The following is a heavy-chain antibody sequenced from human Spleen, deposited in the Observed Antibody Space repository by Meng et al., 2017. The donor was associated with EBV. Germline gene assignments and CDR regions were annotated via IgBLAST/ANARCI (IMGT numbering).Heavy chain of an antibody. CDR1: GASITSGGYY. J-gene: IGHJ5*02. D-gene: IGHD3-22*01. Sequence: QVPRPGAGPGQVKPSGTPSLTCAVSGASITSGGYYWSWIRQPPGRGLEYIGYIYYSGITYYNPSLKSRMSMSVDTSKNQFSLKLSSVTAADTAVYYCARGEGDFDSSGFSTWFDLWGQGSLVTVSS. CDR2: IYYSGIT. CDR3: ARGEGDFDSSGFSTWFDL. V-gene: IGHV4-30-4*01.